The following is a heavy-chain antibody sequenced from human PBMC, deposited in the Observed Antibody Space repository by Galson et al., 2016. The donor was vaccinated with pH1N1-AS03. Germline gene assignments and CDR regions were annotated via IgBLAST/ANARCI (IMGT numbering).Heavy chain of an antibody. D-gene: IGHD3-10*01. CDR1: GFIFRNYY. Sequence: SLRLSCAASGFIFRNYYMSWIRQAPGKGLEWISYISSSGSIIHYVDSVKGRFTISRGKAENTLSLQMNSLRDEDTAVYFCARVYGSRAFDMWGQGTTVIVSS. V-gene: IGHV3-11*01. CDR2: ISSSGSII. CDR3: ARVYGSRAFDM. J-gene: IGHJ3*02.